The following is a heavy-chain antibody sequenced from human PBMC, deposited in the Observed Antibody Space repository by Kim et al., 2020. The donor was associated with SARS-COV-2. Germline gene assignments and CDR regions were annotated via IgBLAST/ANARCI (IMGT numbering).Heavy chain of an antibody. CDR2: IKQDGSEK. Sequence: GGSLRLSCAASGFTFSSYWMSWVRQAPGKGLEWVANIKQDGSEKYYVDSVKGRFTISRDNAKNSLYLQMNSLRAEDTAVYYCAREGAAAAVSSFDYWGQGTLVTVSS. J-gene: IGHJ4*02. V-gene: IGHV3-7*01. D-gene: IGHD6-13*01. CDR1: GFTFSSYW. CDR3: AREGAAAAVSSFDY.